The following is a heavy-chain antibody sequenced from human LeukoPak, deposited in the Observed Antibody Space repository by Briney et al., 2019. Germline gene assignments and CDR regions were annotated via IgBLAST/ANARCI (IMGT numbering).Heavy chain of an antibody. V-gene: IGHV4-38-2*01. CDR2: IYHSGST. D-gene: IGHD3-10*01. CDR3: ARITGSYYYYYMDV. Sequence: SETLSLTCAVSGYSISSGDYWGWIRQPPGKGLEWIGSIYHSGSTFYNPSLKSRVTISVHTSKNQFSLKLSSVTAADTAVYYCARITGSYYYYYMDVWGKGTTVTVSS. CDR1: GYSISSGDY. J-gene: IGHJ6*03.